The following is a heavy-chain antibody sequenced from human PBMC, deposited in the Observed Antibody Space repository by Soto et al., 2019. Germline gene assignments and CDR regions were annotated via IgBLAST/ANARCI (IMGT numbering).Heavy chain of an antibody. D-gene: IGHD2-15*01. CDR3: AREDCSGGSCYSDYYYGMDV. V-gene: IGHV1-69*13. Sequence: SVKVSCKASGGTFSSYVISWVRQAPGQGLEWMGGIIPIFGTANYAQKFQGRVTITADESTSTAYMELSSLRSEDTAVYYCAREDCSGGSCYSDYYYGMDVWVQGTTVTVS. CDR1: GGTFSSYV. CDR2: IIPIFGTA. J-gene: IGHJ6*02.